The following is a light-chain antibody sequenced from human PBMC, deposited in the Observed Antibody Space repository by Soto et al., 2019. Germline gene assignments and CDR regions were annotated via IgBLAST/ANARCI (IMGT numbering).Light chain of an antibody. CDR2: AAS. Sequence: DIQMTPSPSSLSASVGDRVTITCRASQSISSYLNWYQQKPGKDPKLLIYAASSLQSGVPSRFSGSGSGTDFTLTISSLQPEDFATYYCQQSYSTVTFGQGTRLEIK. CDR1: QSISSY. J-gene: IGKJ5*01. V-gene: IGKV1-39*01. CDR3: QQSYSTVT.